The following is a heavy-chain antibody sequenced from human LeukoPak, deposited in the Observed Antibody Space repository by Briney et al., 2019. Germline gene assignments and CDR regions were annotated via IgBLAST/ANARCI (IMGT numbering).Heavy chain of an antibody. CDR3: ASAVKYCSSTSCKLGYYGMDV. CDR1: GGTFSSYA. V-gene: IGHV1-69*04. Sequence: SVKVSCKASGGTFSSYAISWVRQAPGQGLEWMGRIIPIPGIANYAQKFQGRVTITADKSTSTAYMELSSLRSEDTAVYYCASAVKYCSSTSCKLGYYGMDVWGQGTTVTVSS. CDR2: IIPIPGIA. J-gene: IGHJ6*02. D-gene: IGHD2-2*01.